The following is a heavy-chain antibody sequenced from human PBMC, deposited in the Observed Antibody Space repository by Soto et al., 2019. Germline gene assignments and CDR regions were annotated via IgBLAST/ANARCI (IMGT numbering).Heavy chain of an antibody. CDR2: INGDASST. CDR1: GFSIRDYW. J-gene: IGHJ6*02. CDR3: ARGWSYAMEV. V-gene: IGHV3-74*01. Sequence: GGSLRLSCEASGFSIRDYWMHWVRQAPGEGLVWVSCINGDASSTTYADSVKGRFTISRDDAKNTVYLQMTSLRAEDTAVYFCARGWSYAMEVWGQGTRVTVSS.